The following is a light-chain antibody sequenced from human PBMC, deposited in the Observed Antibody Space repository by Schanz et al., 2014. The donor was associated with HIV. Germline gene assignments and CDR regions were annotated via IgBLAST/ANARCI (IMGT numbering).Light chain of an antibody. CDR3: SSYTSSLTRV. CDR1: SSDVGGYNY. CDR2: DVS. V-gene: IGLV2-14*03. Sequence: QSALTQPASVSASPGQTVTISCTGTSSDVGGYNYVSWYQHHPGKAPKLMIYDVSNRPSGVSNRFSGSKSGNTASLTISGLQAEDEADYFCSSYTSSLTRVFGTGTKVTVL. J-gene: IGLJ1*01.